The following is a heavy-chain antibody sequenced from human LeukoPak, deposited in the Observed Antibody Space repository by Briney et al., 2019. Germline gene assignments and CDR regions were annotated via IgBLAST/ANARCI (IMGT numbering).Heavy chain of an antibody. Sequence: PGGSLRLSCAACRFTFTNAWMSWVREAPGKELEWGGRIKSKGDGETIDNAAPVKGRFTMSRDDSKATLYLQMNSLKAEDTAVYYCTTDLGLTMIRGVIVYWGQGALVTVSS. V-gene: IGHV3-15*01. J-gene: IGHJ4*02. D-gene: IGHD3-10*01. CDR1: RFTFTNAW. CDR3: TTDLGLTMIRGVIVY. CDR2: IKSKGDGETI.